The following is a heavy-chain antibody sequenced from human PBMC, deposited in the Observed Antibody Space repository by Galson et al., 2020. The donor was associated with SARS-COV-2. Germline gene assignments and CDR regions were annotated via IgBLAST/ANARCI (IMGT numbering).Heavy chain of an antibody. D-gene: IGHD2-15*01. CDR2: ISSKSYGGTT. Sequence: GGSLRLSCTASGFTFGDYAMSWFRQAPGTGLERVGFISSKSYGGTTEYAASVKGRFTIPRDDSKRIAYLQMGSLKTEDTAVYYCTRDGGCSGCYYYYCGMYVCGQGTPVAVS. V-gene: IGHV3-49*03. CDR3: TRDGGCSGCYYYYCGMYV. CDR1: GFTFGDYA. J-gene: IGHJ6*02.